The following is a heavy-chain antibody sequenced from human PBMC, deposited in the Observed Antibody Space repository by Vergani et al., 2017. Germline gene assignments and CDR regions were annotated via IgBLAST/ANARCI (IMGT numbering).Heavy chain of an antibody. V-gene: IGHV4-59*01. Sequence: QVQLQESGPGLVKPSETLSLTCTVSGGSISSYYWSWIRQPPGKGLEWIGYIYYSGSTNYNPSLKSRVTISVDTSKNQFSLKLSSVTAADTAVYYCAIDPSRDGYNTGRGFDYWGQGTLVTVSS. J-gene: IGHJ4*02. D-gene: IGHD5-24*01. CDR3: AIDPSRDGYNTGRGFDY. CDR1: GGSISSYY. CDR2: IYYSGST.